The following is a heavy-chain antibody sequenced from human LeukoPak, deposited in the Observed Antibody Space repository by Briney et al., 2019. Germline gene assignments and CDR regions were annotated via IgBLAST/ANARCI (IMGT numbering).Heavy chain of an antibody. CDR1: GYTFTGYY. J-gene: IGHJ4*02. CDR3: AREYDSSGHYYDVDY. D-gene: IGHD3-22*01. CDR2: ISAYNGNT. Sequence: ASVKVSCKASGYTFTGYYMHWVRQAPGQGLEWMGWISAYNGNTNYAQKLQGRVTMTTDTSTSTAYMELRSLRSDDTAVYYCAREYDSSGHYYDVDYWGQGTLVTVSS. V-gene: IGHV1-18*04.